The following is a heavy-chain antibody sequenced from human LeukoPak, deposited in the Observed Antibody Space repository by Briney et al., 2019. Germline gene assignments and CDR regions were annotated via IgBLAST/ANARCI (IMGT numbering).Heavy chain of an antibody. CDR2: ISGSGGST. V-gene: IGHV3-23*01. Sequence: GGSLRLSCAASGFTFISYAMSWVRQAPGKGLEWVSAISGSGGSTYYADSVKGRFTISRDNSKNTLYLQMNSLRAEDTAVYYCAKDVKSGGHNWFDPWGQGTLVTVSS. D-gene: IGHD3-10*01. J-gene: IGHJ5*02. CDR3: AKDVKSGGHNWFDP. CDR1: GFTFISYA.